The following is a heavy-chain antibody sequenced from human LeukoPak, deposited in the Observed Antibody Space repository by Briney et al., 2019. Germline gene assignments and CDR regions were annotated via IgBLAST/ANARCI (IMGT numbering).Heavy chain of an antibody. CDR2: ISSGSSAI. D-gene: IGHD4-17*01. J-gene: IGHJ4*02. CDR3: ARGHTAVTRHFDF. CDR1: GFTFTTYS. V-gene: IGHV3-21*01. Sequence: GGSLRLSCEASGFTFTTYSMTWVRQAPGKGLEWVSIISSGSSAIFSADALKGRFTISRDDAKNLLYLDMNSLRAEDTAVYYCARGHTAVTRHFDFWGQGTLVTVSS.